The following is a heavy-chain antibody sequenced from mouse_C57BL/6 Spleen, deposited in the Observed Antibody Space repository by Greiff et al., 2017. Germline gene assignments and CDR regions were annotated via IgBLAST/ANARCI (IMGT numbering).Heavy chain of an antibody. V-gene: IGHV5-9-1*02. CDR1: GFTFSSYA. Sequence: EVKLMESGEGLVKPGGSLKLSCAASGFTFSSYAMSWVRQTPEQRLEWVAYISRGGDYIYYADTVKGRYTISRDNARNTLYLQMSSLKSEDTAMYYCTRDEMSYYYCSSYVRERGFAYWGQGTLVTVSA. CDR2: ISRGGDYI. D-gene: IGHD1-1*01. J-gene: IGHJ3*01. CDR3: TRDEMSYYYCSSYVRERGFAY.